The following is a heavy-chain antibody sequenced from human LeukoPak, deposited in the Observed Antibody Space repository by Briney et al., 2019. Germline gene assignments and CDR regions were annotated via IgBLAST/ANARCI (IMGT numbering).Heavy chain of an antibody. V-gene: IGHV3-72*01. CDR3: TRPSYYDSRGYSTNGFDI. J-gene: IGHJ3*02. Sequence: PGGSLRLSCVASGFAVSDHYIDWVRQAPGKGLDWVGRNRDKSKGYTTDYAASVRGRFTISRDDSKNSLYLQMYSLKTEDTAVYFCTRPSYYDSRGYSTNGFDIWGQGTMVTVSS. CDR1: GFAVSDHY. CDR2: NRDKSKGYTT. D-gene: IGHD3-22*01.